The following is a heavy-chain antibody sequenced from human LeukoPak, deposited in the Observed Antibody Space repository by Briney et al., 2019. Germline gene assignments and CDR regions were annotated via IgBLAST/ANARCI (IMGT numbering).Heavy chain of an antibody. V-gene: IGHV3-21*01. CDR1: GFTFSSYN. Sequence: PGGSLRLSCAASGFTFSSYNMNWLRQAPGKGLEGVSSISSSSSYKYYADSVKGRFNISRDKAKNSLYLQMNSLRAEDTAVYYCAKDTSKSVAGRGGFFDYWGQGTLVTVSS. J-gene: IGHJ4*02. CDR3: AKDTSKSVAGRGGFFDY. D-gene: IGHD6-19*01. CDR2: ISSSSSYK.